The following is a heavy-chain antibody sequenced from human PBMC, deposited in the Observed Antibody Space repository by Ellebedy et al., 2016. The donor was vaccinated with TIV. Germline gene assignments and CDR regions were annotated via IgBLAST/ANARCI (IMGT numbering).Heavy chain of an antibody. CDR2: IAVYNGHT. D-gene: IGHD3-10*01. V-gene: IGHV1-18*01. CDR1: GYTFTRYG. J-gene: IGHJ2*01. CDR3: ARSRLGGGHWYFDF. Sequence: ASVKVSXXVSGYTFTRYGMSWVRQAPGQGLEWMGWIAVYNGHTKYAQKFQDRDVMTIETATSTVYMELRSLRSDDTAVYYCARSRLGGGHWYFDFWGRGTLVTVSS.